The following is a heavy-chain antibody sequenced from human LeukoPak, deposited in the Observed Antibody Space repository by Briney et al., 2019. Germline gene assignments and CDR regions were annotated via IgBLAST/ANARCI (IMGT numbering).Heavy chain of an antibody. Sequence: GGSLRLSCAASGFTFSSYAMNWVRQAPGKGLEWVSSISGSGRTTYYGDSVKGRFTISRDNSKNTVFLQMNRLSAEDTAVYYCAKDRSSVWWHDFDCWGQGTLVTVSS. J-gene: IGHJ4*02. D-gene: IGHD6-19*01. V-gene: IGHV3-23*01. CDR3: AKDRSSVWWHDFDC. CDR1: GFTFSSYA. CDR2: ISGSGRTT.